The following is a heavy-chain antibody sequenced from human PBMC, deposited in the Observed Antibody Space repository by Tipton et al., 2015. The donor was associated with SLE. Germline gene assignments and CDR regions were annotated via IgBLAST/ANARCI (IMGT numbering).Heavy chain of an antibody. CDR3: ASLIASIGTKYFQH. CDR1: GGTFSSYA. D-gene: IGHD1-1*01. J-gene: IGHJ1*01. Sequence: QLVQSGPEVKSPGSSVKVSCKASGGTFSSYAISWVRQAPGQGLEWMGGIIPVFGIPNHAQKFQGRVTISADESTSTAYMELRNLTSEDTAVYYCASLIASIGTKYFQHWGQGTLVTVAS. V-gene: IGHV1-69*01. CDR2: IIPVFGIP.